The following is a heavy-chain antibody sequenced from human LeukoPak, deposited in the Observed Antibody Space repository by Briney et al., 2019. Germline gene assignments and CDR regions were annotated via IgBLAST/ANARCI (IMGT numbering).Heavy chain of an antibody. CDR2: IRNKASSYST. CDR3: ARGGRNGYNSPFDF. Sequence: GGSLRLSCATSGFIFSDRNMHWLRQAPGKGLEWVGRIRNKASSYSTDYAASVKGRFTFSRDDSKNSVYLQMNGLKTADTAVYFCARGGRNGYNSPFDFWGLGTQVTVSS. J-gene: IGHJ4*02. D-gene: IGHD5-24*01. V-gene: IGHV3-72*01. CDR1: GFIFSDRN.